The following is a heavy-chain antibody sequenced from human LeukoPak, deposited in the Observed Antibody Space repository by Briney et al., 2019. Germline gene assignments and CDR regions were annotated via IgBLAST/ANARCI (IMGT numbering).Heavy chain of an antibody. Sequence: SETLSLTCTVSGGSISSYYWSWIRQPPGKGLEWIGYIYYSGSTYYNPSLKSRVTISVDTSKNQFSLKLSSVTAADTAVYYCARSPEQVVIKGAYFDYWGQGTLVTVSS. V-gene: IGHV4-59*06. J-gene: IGHJ4*02. CDR3: ARSPEQVVIKGAYFDY. CDR1: GGSISSYY. D-gene: IGHD3-22*01. CDR2: IYYSGST.